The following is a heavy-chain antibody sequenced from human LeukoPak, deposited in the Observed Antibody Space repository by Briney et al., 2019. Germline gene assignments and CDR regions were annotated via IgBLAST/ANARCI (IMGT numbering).Heavy chain of an antibody. Sequence: GGSLRLSRAASGFTFSSYGMHWVRQAPGKGLEWVAVISYDGSNKYYADSVKGRFTISRDNSKNTLYLQMNSLRAEDTAVYYCATGNPRSFDYWGQGTLVTVSS. CDR1: GFTFSSYG. J-gene: IGHJ4*02. CDR2: ISYDGSNK. CDR3: ATGNPRSFDY. V-gene: IGHV3-30*03.